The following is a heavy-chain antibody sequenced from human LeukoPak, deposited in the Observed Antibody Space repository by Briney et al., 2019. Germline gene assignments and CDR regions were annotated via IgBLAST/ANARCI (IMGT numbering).Heavy chain of an antibody. CDR3: AGGQQLGIVGGWFDP. CDR1: GYTFTSYG. D-gene: IGHD6-6*01. Sequence: AASVKVSCKASGYTFTSYGISWVRQAPGQGLEWMGWISAYNGNTNYAQKLQVRVTMTTDTSTSTAYMELRSLRSDDAAVYYCAGGQQLGIVGGWFDPWGQGTLVTVSS. V-gene: IGHV1-18*01. J-gene: IGHJ5*02. CDR2: ISAYNGNT.